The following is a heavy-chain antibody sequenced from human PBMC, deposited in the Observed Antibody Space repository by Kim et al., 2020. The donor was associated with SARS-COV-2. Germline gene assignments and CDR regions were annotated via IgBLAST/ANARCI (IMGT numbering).Heavy chain of an antibody. V-gene: IGHV4-39*01. Sequence: SETLSLTCTVSGGSISSSSYYWGWIRQPPGKGLEWIGSIYYSGSTYYNPSLKSRVTISVDTSKNQFSLKLSSVTDADTAVYYCASLRRGAVAGIIGTSNNWFDPWGQGTLVTVSS. CDR3: ASLRRGAVAGIIGTSNNWFDP. CDR2: IYYSGST. J-gene: IGHJ5*02. D-gene: IGHD6-19*01. CDR1: GGSISSSSYY.